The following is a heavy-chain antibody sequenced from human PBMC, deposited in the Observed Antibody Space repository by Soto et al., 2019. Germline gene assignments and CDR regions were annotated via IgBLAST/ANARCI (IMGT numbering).Heavy chain of an antibody. CDR3: AKGLGGGYYFDY. D-gene: IGHD3-10*01. J-gene: IGHJ4*02. CDR2: ISYDGSNK. CDR1: GFTFSSYG. V-gene: IGHV3-30*18. Sequence: QVQLVESGGGVVQPGRSLRLSCAASGFTFSSYGMHWVRQAPGKGLEWVAVISYDGSNKYYADSVKGRFTISRDNSKNTLYLQMNSLRAEDTAVYYCAKGLGGGYYFDYWGQGTLVTVSS.